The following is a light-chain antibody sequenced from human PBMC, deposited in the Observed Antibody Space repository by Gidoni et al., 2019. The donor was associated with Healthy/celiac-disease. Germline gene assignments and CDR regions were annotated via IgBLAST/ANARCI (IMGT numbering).Light chain of an antibody. CDR1: QSVSSSY. CDR2: VAS. Sequence: EIVLTQSPGTLSLSPGERATLSCRASQSVSSSYLAWYQQKPGQAPRLLIYVASSRATGIPDRFRGSGSGTDFTLIISRLEPEDFAVYYCQQYGSSPFTFXPXTKVDIK. V-gene: IGKV3-20*01. J-gene: IGKJ3*01. CDR3: QQYGSSPFT.